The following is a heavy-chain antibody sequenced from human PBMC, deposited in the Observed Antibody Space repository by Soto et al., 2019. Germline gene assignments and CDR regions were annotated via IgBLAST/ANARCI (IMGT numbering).Heavy chain of an antibody. D-gene: IGHD6-13*01. CDR1: GFSFTSYW. CDR3: TRSISANY. J-gene: IGHJ4*02. V-gene: IGHV5-51*01. Sequence: GESLKISCTGSGFSFTSYWIGWVRQMPGKGLEWMGIIYPSDSEVRYSPSFQGQVTISADRSISTAYLQWNNLKASDTAMYHCTRSISANYWGQGTLVTVSS. CDR2: IYPSDSEV.